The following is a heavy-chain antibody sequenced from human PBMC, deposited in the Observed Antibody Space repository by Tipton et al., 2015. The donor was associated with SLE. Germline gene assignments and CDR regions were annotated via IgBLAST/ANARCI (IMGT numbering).Heavy chain of an antibody. CDR3: ARSLGMGFCSGGDCFEPFDL. V-gene: IGHV4-59*04. J-gene: IGHJ4*02. Sequence: TLSLTCTVSGGSISNYYWNWIRQPPGKGLEWIGYMEYSGLIYYNPSLQSRVTMSLDTSKNQFSLRLTSVTVVDTAVYFCARSLGMGFCSGGDCFEPFDLWGQGTLVSVSS. D-gene: IGHD2-21*02. CDR1: GGSISNYY. CDR2: MEYSGLI.